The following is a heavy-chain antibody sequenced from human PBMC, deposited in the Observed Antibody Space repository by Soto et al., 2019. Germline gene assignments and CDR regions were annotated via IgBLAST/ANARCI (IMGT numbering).Heavy chain of an antibody. CDR1: GYSFTSYW. Sequence: GESLKISCKGSGYSFTSYWIGWVRQMPGKGLEWMGIIYPGDSDTRYSPSFQGQVTISADKSISTAYLQWSSLKASDTAMYYCARHGVVVVAATPRYYGMDVWGQGTTVTVSS. D-gene: IGHD2-15*01. V-gene: IGHV5-51*01. CDR3: ARHGVVVVAATPRYYGMDV. J-gene: IGHJ6*02. CDR2: IYPGDSDT.